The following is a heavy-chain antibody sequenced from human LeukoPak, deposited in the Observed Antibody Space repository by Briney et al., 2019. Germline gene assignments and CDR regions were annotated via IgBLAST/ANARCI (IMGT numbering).Heavy chain of an antibody. V-gene: IGHV4-39*01. Sequence: SETLSLTCTVSGGSISSSSYYWGCIRQPPGKGLEWIGSIYYSGSTYYNPSLKSRVTISVDTSKNQFSLKLSSVTAADTAVYYCARQGFAYYDILTGYYSVWFDPWGQGTLVTVSS. CDR1: GGSISSSSYY. J-gene: IGHJ5*02. CDR2: IYYSGST. D-gene: IGHD3-9*01. CDR3: ARQGFAYYDILTGYYSVWFDP.